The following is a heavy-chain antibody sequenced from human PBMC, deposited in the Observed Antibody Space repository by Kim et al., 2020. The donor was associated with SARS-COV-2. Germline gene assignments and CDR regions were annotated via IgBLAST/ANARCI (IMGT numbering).Heavy chain of an antibody. CDR3: AQDGAGAHPETEYFQN. J-gene: IGHJ1*01. CDR1: GIAFATYA. V-gene: IGHV3-23*01. D-gene: IGHD1-26*01. CDR2: VSPSGGRT. Sequence: GGSLRLSCEASGIAFATYAMSWVRQAPGKGLEWVAAVSPSGGRTYFVGSVKGRFTISRDNSKNIVYLQMNGLRAEDTAIYYCAQDGAGAHPETEYFQNWGQGTLVTVSS.